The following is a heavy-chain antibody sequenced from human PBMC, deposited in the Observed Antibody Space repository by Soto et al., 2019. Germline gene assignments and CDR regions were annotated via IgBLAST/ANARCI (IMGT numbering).Heavy chain of an antibody. J-gene: IGHJ4*02. CDR3: ARGNIVAAGTNFDY. CDR2: ISAYNGNI. V-gene: IGHV1-18*01. Sequence: ASVKVSCKASGYTFISSGITWVRQAPGQGLEWMGWISAYNGNINYAQKLQGRVTMTTDTSTSAAYMELKSLRSDDTAVYYCARGNIVAAGTNFDYWGQGTLVTVSS. D-gene: IGHD6-13*01. CDR1: GYTFISSG.